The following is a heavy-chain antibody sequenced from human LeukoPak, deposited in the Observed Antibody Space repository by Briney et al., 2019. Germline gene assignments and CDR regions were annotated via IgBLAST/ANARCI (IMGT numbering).Heavy chain of an antibody. CDR1: GGSISSGGYY. D-gene: IGHD3-3*01. V-gene: IGHV4-31*03. J-gene: IGHJ2*01. CDR3: ARSREWLTIGWYFDL. Sequence: PSQTLSLTCTVSGGSISSGGYYWSWIRQHPGKGLEWIGYIYYSGSTYYNPSLKSRVTISVDTSKNQFSLKLGSVTAADTAVYYCARSREWLTIGWYFDLWGRGTLVTVSS. CDR2: IYYSGST.